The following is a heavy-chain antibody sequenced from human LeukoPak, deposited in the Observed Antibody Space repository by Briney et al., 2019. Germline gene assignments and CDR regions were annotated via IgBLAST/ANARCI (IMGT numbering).Heavy chain of an antibody. CDR1: GFTVSSNY. CDR2: IYSGGST. Sequence: PGGSLSLSCAASGFTVSSNYMSWVRPAPGKGLEWVSVIYSGGSTYYADSVKGRFTISRDNSKITLDLQTNSLRAEDAGVYYCNYDFWSVNDYWGQGTLVTVSS. J-gene: IGHJ4*02. V-gene: IGHV3-53*01. CDR3: NYDFWSVNDY. D-gene: IGHD3-3*01.